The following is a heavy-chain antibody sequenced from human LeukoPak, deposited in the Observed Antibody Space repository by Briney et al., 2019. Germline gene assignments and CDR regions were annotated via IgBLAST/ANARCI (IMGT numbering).Heavy chain of an antibody. D-gene: IGHD5/OR15-5a*01. CDR1: GFTFSSYG. J-gene: IGHJ5*01. Sequence: GGSLRLSCAASGFTFSSYGMSWVRQAPGKGLEWVSSISGSGGSTYYSDSVKGRFTISRDNSKNTLYLQMNSLRAEDTAVYYFARKNPCLSKGFASWGQGTLVTVSS. V-gene: IGHV3-23*01. CDR3: ARKNPCLSKGFAS. CDR2: ISGSGGST.